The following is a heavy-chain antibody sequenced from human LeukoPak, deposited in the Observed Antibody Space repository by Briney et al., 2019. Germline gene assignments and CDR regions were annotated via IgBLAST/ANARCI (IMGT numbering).Heavy chain of an antibody. CDR1: GFTFSSYS. Sequence: PGGSLRLSCAAPGFTFSSYSMHWVRQAPGKGLEWVSSISSSRTYINYADSVKGRFTISRDNAKNSLYLQMNSLRAEDTALYYCARVMGYCSSTSCSPNDYWGQGTLVTVSS. CDR3: ARVMGYCSSTSCSPNDY. D-gene: IGHD2-2*01. V-gene: IGHV3-21*06. CDR2: ISSSRTYI. J-gene: IGHJ4*02.